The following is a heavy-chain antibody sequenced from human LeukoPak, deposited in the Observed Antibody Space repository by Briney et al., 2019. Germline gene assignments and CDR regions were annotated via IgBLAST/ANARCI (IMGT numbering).Heavy chain of an antibody. CDR2: IYSSGST. V-gene: IGHV4-4*07. J-gene: IGHJ4*02. CDR1: GGSISSYY. CDR3: ASTDDSSGYYQYYFDH. Sequence: PSETLSLTCTVSGGSISSYYWSWIRQPAGKGLEWIGRIYSSGSTNYNPSLKSRVTMSVDMSKKQFSLKLRSVTAADTAVYYCASTDDSSGYYQYYFDHWGLGTLVTVSS. D-gene: IGHD3-22*01.